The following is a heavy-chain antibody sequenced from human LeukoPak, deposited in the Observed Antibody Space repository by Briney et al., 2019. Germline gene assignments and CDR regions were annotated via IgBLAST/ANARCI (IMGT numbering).Heavy chain of an antibody. J-gene: IGHJ4*02. CDR2: IYYRVTS. CDR3: ARAVGGDGSGSL. Sequence: SETLTLTCTVSGGSISSYYWSWIRQPPGKGLEWIGYIYYRVTSDYDPSLKSRVTMSVDMSTRQISLKLSSVTAADTAVYYCARAVGGDGSGSLWGPGTLVTVSS. CDR1: GGSISSYY. V-gene: IGHV4-59*01. D-gene: IGHD3-10*01.